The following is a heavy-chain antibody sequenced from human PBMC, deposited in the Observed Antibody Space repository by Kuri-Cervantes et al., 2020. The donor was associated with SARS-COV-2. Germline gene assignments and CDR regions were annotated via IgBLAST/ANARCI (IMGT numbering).Heavy chain of an antibody. Sequence: GESLKISCAASGFTFSSYSMNWVRQAPGKGLEWVSYISSSSSTIYYADSVKGRFTISRDNAKNSLYLQMNSLRAEDTAVYYCAKDLGHYYYYYMDVWGKGTTVTVSS. CDR2: ISSSSSTI. V-gene: IGHV3-48*01. J-gene: IGHJ6*03. CDR3: AKDLGHYYYYYMDV. CDR1: GFTFSSYS.